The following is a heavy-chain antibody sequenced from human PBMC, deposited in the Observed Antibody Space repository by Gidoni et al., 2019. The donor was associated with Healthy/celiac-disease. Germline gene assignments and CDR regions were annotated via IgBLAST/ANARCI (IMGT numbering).Heavy chain of an antibody. CDR2: ISYDGSNK. J-gene: IGHJ4*02. D-gene: IGHD6-13*01. CDR3: ARDVIAAALGWGDY. Sequence: QVPLVECGGGVVQPGRSLRLSCAASGFTFSSYAMDWVRQAPGKGRGWVAVISYDGSNKSYADSVQGRFTISRDNSKTTLYLQINSLRAEATAVYYCARDVIAAALGWGDYWGQGTLVTVSS. CDR1: GFTFSSYA. V-gene: IGHV3-30*04.